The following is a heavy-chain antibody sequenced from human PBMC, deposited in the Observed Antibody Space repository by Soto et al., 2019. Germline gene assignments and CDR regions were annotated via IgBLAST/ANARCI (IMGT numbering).Heavy chain of an antibody. CDR3: ARDPAPVGYRGLDV. V-gene: IGHV3-7*01. J-gene: IGHJ6*02. Sequence: GGSLRLSCAASGFTFSSSWMTWVRQAPGKGLAWVANIKEDGSEKYYVDSVKGRFTTSRDNTNESLYLQMNSLRAEDTAVYYCARDPAPVGYRGLDVWGQGTTVT. CDR2: IKEDGSEK. CDR1: GFTFSSSW. D-gene: IGHD5-12*01.